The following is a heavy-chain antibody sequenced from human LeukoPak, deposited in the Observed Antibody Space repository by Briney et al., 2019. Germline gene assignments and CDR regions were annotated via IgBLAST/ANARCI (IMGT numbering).Heavy chain of an antibody. Sequence: ASVKVSCKASGGTFSSYAISWVRQAPGQGLEWMGGIIPIFGTANYAQKFQGRVTITADESTSTAYMELSSLRSEDTAVYYCARGHDCVFLLDYWGQGTLVTVSS. CDR2: IIPIFGTA. CDR3: ARGHDCVFLLDY. CDR1: GGTFSSYA. J-gene: IGHJ4*02. D-gene: IGHD3-16*01. V-gene: IGHV1-69*13.